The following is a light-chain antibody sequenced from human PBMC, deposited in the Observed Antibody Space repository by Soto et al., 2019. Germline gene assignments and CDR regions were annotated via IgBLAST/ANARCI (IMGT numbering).Light chain of an antibody. CDR1: SSDVGSYNL. V-gene: IGLV2-23*01. J-gene: IGLJ1*01. CDR2: EGS. Sequence: QSGLAQPASGSGFSGESITITCTGTSSDVGSYNLVSWYQQHPGKAPKLMIYEGSKRPSGVSNRFSGSKSGNTASLTISGLQAEDEADYYCCSYAGSSTPYVFGTGTKVTVL. CDR3: CSYAGSSTPYV.